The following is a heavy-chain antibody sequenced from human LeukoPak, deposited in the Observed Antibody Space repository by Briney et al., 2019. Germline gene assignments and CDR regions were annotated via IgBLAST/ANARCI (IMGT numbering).Heavy chain of an antibody. CDR1: GGTFSSYA. J-gene: IGHJ4*02. Sequence: GASVKVSCKASGGTFSSYAISWVRQAPGQGLEWMGGTIPIFGTANYAQTFQGRVTTTTDESTSTAYMELSSLRSEDTDVYYCARDPPRGTAPGYWGQGTLVTVSS. D-gene: IGHD5-18*01. CDR3: ARDPPRGTAPGY. V-gene: IGHV1-69*05. CDR2: TIPIFGTA.